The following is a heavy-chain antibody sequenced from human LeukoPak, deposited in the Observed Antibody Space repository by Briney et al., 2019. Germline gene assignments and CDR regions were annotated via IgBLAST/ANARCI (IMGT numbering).Heavy chain of an antibody. CDR3: FVGAARKLTRTEGPGAFDI. Sequence: GGSLRLSCAASGFTFSSYAMSWVRQAPGKGLEWVSAISGSGGSTYYADSVKGRFTISRDNSKNTLYLQMNSLRAEDTAVYYSFVGAARKLTRTEGPGAFDIWGQGTMVTVSS. D-gene: IGHD6-6*01. J-gene: IGHJ3*02. CDR1: GFTFSSYA. CDR2: ISGSGGST. V-gene: IGHV3-23*01.